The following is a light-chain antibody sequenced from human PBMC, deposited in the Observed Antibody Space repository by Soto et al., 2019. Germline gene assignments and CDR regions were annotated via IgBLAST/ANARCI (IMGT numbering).Light chain of an antibody. CDR3: QVYGGPFT. CDR2: GAS. CDR1: QSVSNSA. Sequence: EIVLTQSPGTLSLSPGEGATLSCRASQSVSNSALAWYKQKPGQPPRLLIYGASSRVTGTPGRFSGSGSGTDFTLTIGSLEPEDFAVYYSQVYGGPFTFGQGTKLEI. V-gene: IGKV3-20*01. J-gene: IGKJ2*01.